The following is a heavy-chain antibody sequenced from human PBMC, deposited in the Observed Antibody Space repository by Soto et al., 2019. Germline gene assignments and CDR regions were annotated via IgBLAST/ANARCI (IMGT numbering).Heavy chain of an antibody. CDR1: GFTFSSYA. J-gene: IGHJ4*02. D-gene: IGHD2-2*01. CDR3: AKDPRYIVVVPAKDY. CDR2: ISGSGGST. V-gene: IGHV3-23*01. Sequence: GGSLRLSCAASGFTFSSYAMSWVRQAPGKGLEWVSAISGSGGSTYYADSVKGRLTISRDNSKNTLYLQMNSLRAEDTAVYYCAKDPRYIVVVPAKDYWGQGTLVTVSS.